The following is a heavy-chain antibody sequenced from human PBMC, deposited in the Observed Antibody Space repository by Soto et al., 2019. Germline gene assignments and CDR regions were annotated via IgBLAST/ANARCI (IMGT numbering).Heavy chain of an antibody. CDR2: IYPGDSDT. V-gene: IGHV5-51*03. CDR3: ARRGIGGDSFDI. J-gene: IGHJ3*02. CDR1: EYRFTTYW. Sequence: EVQLVQSGAEVKKPGESLKISCKGSEYRFTTYWIGWVRQMPRQGLEWMAMIYPGDSDTRYRPSFEGQVTISVDKSISTVYLQWSSLKASDTATYYCARRGIGGDSFDIWGQGTMVTVSS.